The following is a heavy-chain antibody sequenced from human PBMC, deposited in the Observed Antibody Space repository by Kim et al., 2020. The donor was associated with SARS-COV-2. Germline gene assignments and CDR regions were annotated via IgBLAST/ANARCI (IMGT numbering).Heavy chain of an antibody. CDR1: GYTFTSYY. D-gene: IGHD1-20*01. CDR3: AREGVLLVSYYGMDV. Sequence: ASVKVSCKASGYTFTSYYMHWVRQAPGQGLEWMGIINPSGGSTSYAQKFQGRVTMTRDTSTSTVYMELSSLRSEDTAVYYCAREGVLLVSYYGMDVWGQGTTVTVSS. CDR2: INPSGGST. V-gene: IGHV1-46*01. J-gene: IGHJ6*02.